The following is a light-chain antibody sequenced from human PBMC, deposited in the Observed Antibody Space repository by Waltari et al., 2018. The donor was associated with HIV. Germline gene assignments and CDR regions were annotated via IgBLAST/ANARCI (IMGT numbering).Light chain of an antibody. CDR1: ISVVGGYDF. Sequence: QSALTQPRSVSGSPGQSVTISCTGSISVVGGYDFVSWHQQHPDNAPKLIIYDVNKRASGVTGRFSGSKSGNTASLTISGLQSEDEADYYCCSYAGTSWIFGGGTKLTVL. V-gene: IGLV2-11*01. CDR3: CSYAGTSWI. J-gene: IGLJ3*02. CDR2: DVN.